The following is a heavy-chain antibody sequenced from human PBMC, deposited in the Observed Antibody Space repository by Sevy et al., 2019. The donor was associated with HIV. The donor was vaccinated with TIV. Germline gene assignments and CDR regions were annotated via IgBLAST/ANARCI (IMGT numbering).Heavy chain of an antibody. CDR1: GFTFSNYA. D-gene: IGHD6-19*01. J-gene: IGHJ6*02. Sequence: GGSLRLSCAASGFTFSNYAMNWVRQAPGKGLEWVSSISGSGGTTYYADSVEGRFTMSRDKSKNTLYLQMRTLRAEDTAVYYCTKVRARGAAVAGTAGGMDVWGQGTTVTVSS. V-gene: IGHV3-23*01. CDR2: ISGSGGTT. CDR3: TKVRARGAAVAGTAGGMDV.